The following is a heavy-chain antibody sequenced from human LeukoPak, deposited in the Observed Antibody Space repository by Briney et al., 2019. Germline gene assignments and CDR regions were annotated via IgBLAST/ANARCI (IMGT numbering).Heavy chain of an antibody. V-gene: IGHV4-59*11. J-gene: IGHJ6*02. Sequence: SETLSLTCTVSGGSISSHYWSWIRQPPGKGLEWIGYIYYSGGTNYNPSLKSRVTISVDTSKNQFSLKLSSVTAADTAVYFCARVQGGMDVWGQGTTVTVSS. CDR3: ARVQGGMDV. CDR2: IYYSGGT. CDR1: GGSISSHY.